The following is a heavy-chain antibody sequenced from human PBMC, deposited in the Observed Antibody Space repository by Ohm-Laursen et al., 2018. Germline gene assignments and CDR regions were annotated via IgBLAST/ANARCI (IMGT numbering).Heavy chain of an antibody. CDR2: ISSSSSYI. Sequence: SLRLSCAASGFTFSSYSMNWVRQAPGKGLEWVSSISSSSSYIYYADSVKGRFTISRDNAKNSLYLQMNSLRAEDTAVYYCARGRGSGWYSGPPDYWGQGTLVTVSS. CDR1: GFTFSSYS. CDR3: ARGRGSGWYSGPPDY. D-gene: IGHD6-19*01. J-gene: IGHJ4*02. V-gene: IGHV3-21*04.